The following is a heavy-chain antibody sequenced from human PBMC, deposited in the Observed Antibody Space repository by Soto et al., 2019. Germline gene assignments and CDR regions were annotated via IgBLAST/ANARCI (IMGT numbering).Heavy chain of an antibody. CDR3: AGGGGGVTGYGMDV. D-gene: IGHD1-20*01. J-gene: IGHJ6*02. V-gene: IGHV1-3*01. CDR1: GYTFTNYA. CDR2: ITAGKGDT. Sequence: QVQLVQSGAEVKKPGASVKVSCKSSGYTFTNYAIYWVRQAPGQRPEWMGWITAGKGDTEYSQKFQDRVAVSRDTSATTAYMVLSRLRSDDTAVYYCAGGGGGVTGYGMDVWGQGTTVIVS.